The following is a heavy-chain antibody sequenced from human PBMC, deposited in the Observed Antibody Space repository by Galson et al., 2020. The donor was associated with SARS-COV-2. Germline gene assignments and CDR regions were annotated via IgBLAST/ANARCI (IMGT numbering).Heavy chain of an antibody. J-gene: IGHJ6*02. V-gene: IGHV4-39*01. CDR1: GGSISSSSYY. Sequence: SETLSLTCTVSGGSISSSSYYWGWIRQPPGKGLEWIGSIYYSGSTYYNPSLKSRVTISVDTSKNQFSLKLSSVTAADTAVYYCVGEVVAATRSVYYGMDVWGQGTTVTVSS. CDR3: VGEVVAATRSVYYGMDV. CDR2: IYYSGST. D-gene: IGHD2-15*01.